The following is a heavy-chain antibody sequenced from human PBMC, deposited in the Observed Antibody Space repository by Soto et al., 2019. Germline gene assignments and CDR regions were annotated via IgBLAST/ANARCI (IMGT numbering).Heavy chain of an antibody. CDR3: ARESEDLTSNFDY. Sequence: AGGSLRLSCAASGFTFTRYSMKWVRTAPGKGLDWVSSISSTTNYIYYGDSMKGRFTISRDNAKNSLYLEMNSLRAEDTAVYYCARESEDLTSNFDYWGQGTLVTVSS. V-gene: IGHV3-21*06. CDR1: GFTFTRYS. J-gene: IGHJ4*02. CDR2: ISSTTNYI.